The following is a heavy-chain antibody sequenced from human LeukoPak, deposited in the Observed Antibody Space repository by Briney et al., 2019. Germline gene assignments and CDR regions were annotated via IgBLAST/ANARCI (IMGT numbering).Heavy chain of an antibody. CDR1: GFTFSSYW. Sequence: PGGSLRLSCAASGFTFSSYWMSWVRQAPGKGLEWVANIRQDGSEKYYVDSVKGRFTISRDNAKNSLYLQMNSLRAEDTAVYYCARTPRYSYLKVAGISFDYWGQGTLVTVSS. V-gene: IGHV3-7*03. CDR3: ARTPRYSYLKVAGISFDY. D-gene: IGHD5-18*01. J-gene: IGHJ4*02. CDR2: IRQDGSEK.